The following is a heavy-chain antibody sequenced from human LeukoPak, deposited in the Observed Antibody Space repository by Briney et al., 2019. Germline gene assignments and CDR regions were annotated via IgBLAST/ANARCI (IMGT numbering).Heavy chain of an antibody. V-gene: IGHV1-2*02. J-gene: IGHJ4*02. CDR3: ARGYSSGWYPPGY. CDR1: GYTFTPYY. Sequence: GASVKVSCKASGYTFTPYYIHWVRQAPGQGLEWMGWINPKSGGTNYSQKFQGRVTMTRDTSISTAYMELSRLRSDDTAVYYCARGYSSGWYPPGYWGQGTLDTVSS. CDR2: INPKSGGT. D-gene: IGHD6-19*01.